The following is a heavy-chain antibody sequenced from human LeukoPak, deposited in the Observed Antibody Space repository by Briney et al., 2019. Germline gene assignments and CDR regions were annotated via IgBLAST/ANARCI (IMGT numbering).Heavy chain of an antibody. CDR2: LYTSASI. J-gene: IGHJ3*02. Sequence: SETLSLTCTVSGASISSDGDYWSWIRQHPGKGLEWLGHLYTSASIYYKPSLKTRLTISADTSKNQFSLRLRSVTAADTAVYYCARARPGDAYYYDSMPFDMWDQGTMVTVSS. D-gene: IGHD3-22*01. V-gene: IGHV4-31*03. CDR1: GASISSDGDY. CDR3: ARARPGDAYYYDSMPFDM.